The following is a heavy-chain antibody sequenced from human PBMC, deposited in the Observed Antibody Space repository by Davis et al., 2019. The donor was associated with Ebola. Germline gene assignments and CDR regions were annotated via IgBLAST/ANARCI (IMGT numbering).Heavy chain of an antibody. V-gene: IGHV4-39*01. D-gene: IGHD3-22*01. CDR1: GGSITSGDYY. CDR2: FYYTGIT. Sequence: GSLRLSCTVSGGSITSGDYYWGWIRQSPGKGLEWIGTFYYTGITFYNPSLKSRITVSVDPSKNQFSLKLNSATAADTAVYYCASLRQTYDSSGYSQPFDCWGQGSLVTVSS. CDR3: ASLRQTYDSSGYSQPFDC. J-gene: IGHJ4*02.